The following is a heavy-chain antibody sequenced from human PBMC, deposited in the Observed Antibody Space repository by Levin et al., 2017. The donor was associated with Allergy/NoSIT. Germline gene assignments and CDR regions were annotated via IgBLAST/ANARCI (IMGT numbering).Heavy chain of an antibody. CDR3: VRGAIEYSDYPVFDS. J-gene: IGHJ4*02. CDR2: IHGSGGT. D-gene: IGHD4-11*01. Sequence: SETLSLTCTVSGGSFSSYYWTWIRQPAGKGLEWIGRIHGSGGTNYNPSLKSRVAMSVDTSKNQFSLKVHSVTAADTAVYYCVRGAIEYSDYPVFDSLGPGTLVTVSS. V-gene: IGHV4-4*07. CDR1: GGSFSSYY.